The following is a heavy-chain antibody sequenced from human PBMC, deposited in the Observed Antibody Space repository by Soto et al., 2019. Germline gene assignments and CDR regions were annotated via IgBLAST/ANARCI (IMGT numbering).Heavy chain of an antibody. CDR3: ARDRGYSSGWYPSYYYYGMDV. J-gene: IGHJ6*02. D-gene: IGHD6-19*01. V-gene: IGHV4-59*01. CDR2: IYYSGST. CDR1: GGSISSYY. Sequence: QVQLQESGPGLVKPSETLSLTCTVSGGSISSYYWSWIRQPPGKGLEWIGYIYYSGSTNYNPSLKSRVTISVDTSKNQFSLKLSSVTAADTAVYYCARDRGYSSGWYPSYYYYGMDVWGQGTTVTVSS.